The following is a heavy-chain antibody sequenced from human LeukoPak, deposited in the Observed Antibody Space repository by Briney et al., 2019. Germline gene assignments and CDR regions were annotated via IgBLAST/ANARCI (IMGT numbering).Heavy chain of an antibody. Sequence: GGSLGLSCSASGFTFTNYGMSWVRQAPGKGLEWVAGLSGNGDGQFYADSVEGRFTISRDISNNIWYLQMNSLRAEDTAVYYCAKACQCPSGLSSWFDPRGQGTLVAVSS. J-gene: IGHJ5*02. CDR2: LSGNGDGQ. D-gene: IGHD1-14*01. CDR1: GFTFTNYG. CDR3: AKACQCPSGLSSWFDP. V-gene: IGHV3-23*01.